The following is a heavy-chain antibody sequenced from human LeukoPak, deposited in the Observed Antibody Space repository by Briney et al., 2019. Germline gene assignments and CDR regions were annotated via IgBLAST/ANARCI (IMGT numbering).Heavy chain of an antibody. V-gene: IGHV5-51*01. Sequence: GASLQISCKGSGYSFTSYWIGWVRQMPGKGLGWMGIIYPGDSDTRYSPSFQGQVTISANKSISTAYLQWSSLKASDTAMYYCARLGAMSGDAFDIWGQGTMVTVSS. CDR2: IYPGDSDT. CDR3: ARLGAMSGDAFDI. CDR1: GYSFTSYW. J-gene: IGHJ3*02. D-gene: IGHD3-16*01.